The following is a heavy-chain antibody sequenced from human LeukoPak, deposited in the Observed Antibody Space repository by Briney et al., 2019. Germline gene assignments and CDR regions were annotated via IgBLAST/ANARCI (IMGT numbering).Heavy chain of an antibody. CDR2: IYPGDSDT. J-gene: IGHJ6*02. CDR3: ARHLGYYDSSRSGVMDV. D-gene: IGHD3-22*01. CDR1: GYSFTSYW. V-gene: IGHV5-51*01. Sequence: GESLKISCKGSGYSFTSYWIGWVRQMPGKGLEWMGIIYPGDSDTSYSPSFQGQVTISADKSISTAYLQWSSLKASDTAMYYCARHLGYYDSSRSGVMDVWGQGTTVTVSS.